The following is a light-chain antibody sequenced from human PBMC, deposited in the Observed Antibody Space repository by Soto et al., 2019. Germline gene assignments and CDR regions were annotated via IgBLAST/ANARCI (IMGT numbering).Light chain of an antibody. CDR2: DVS. CDR1: NSDVGGYNY. Sequence: QSVLTQPASVSGSPGQSITISCTGTNSDVGGYNYVSWYQQHPGKATKFMIYDVSSRPSGVSDRFSGSKSGNTASLTISCLQAEDEADYYCSSYTTSNTRQIVFGTGTKVTVL. J-gene: IGLJ1*01. V-gene: IGLV2-14*01. CDR3: SSYTTSNTRQIV.